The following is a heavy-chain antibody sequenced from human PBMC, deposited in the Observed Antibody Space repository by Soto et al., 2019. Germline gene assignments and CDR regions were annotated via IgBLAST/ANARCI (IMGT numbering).Heavy chain of an antibody. CDR2: IPSRGRP. J-gene: IGHJ5*02. Sequence: ASETLSLTCSVSGASVAGGSYYWSWVRQPPGKGLEWIGYIPSRGRPFYNPSLTSRGTISADTSKNQLSLQLTSVTAADTAVYYCARDTYSGYDFGLWGQGTLVTVPQ. D-gene: IGHD5-12*01. CDR3: ARDTYSGYDFGL. V-gene: IGHV4-30-4*01. CDR1: GASVAGGSYY.